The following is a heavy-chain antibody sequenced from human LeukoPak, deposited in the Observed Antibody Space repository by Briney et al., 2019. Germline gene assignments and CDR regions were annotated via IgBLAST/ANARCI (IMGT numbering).Heavy chain of an antibody. CDR3: AKASLVAGGYSYGYPYYYGMDV. CDR2: ISGSGGST. V-gene: IGHV3-23*01. J-gene: IGHJ6*02. CDR1: GFTFSSYA. D-gene: IGHD5-18*01. Sequence: GGSLRLSCAASGFTFSSYAMSWVRQAPGKGLERVTAISGSGGSTYYADSVKGRFTISRDNSKNTLYLQMNSLRAEDTAVYYCAKASLVAGGYSYGYPYYYGMDVWGQGTTVTVSS.